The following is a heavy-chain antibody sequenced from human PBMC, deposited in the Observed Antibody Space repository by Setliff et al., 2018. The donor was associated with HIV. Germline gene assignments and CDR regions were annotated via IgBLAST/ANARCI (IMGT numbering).Heavy chain of an antibody. CDR2: MNPSSGST. D-gene: IGHD3-22*01. CDR3: ARGLYYYDRRSSLDAFDI. J-gene: IGHJ3*02. CDR1: GYTFTNYY. Sequence: ASVKVSCKASGYTFTNYYIHWMRQAPGQGLEWLGWMNPSSGSTGFAPKFQGRLTMTRNISISTAHMELSSLRSEDTAVYYCARGLYYYDRRSSLDAFDIWGQGTMVTVSS. V-gene: IGHV1-8*02.